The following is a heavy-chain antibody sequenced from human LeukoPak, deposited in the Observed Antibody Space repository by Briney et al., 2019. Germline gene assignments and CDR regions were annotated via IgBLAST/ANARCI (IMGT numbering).Heavy chain of an antibody. CDR1: GYTFTGYY. Sequence: ASVKVSCKASGYTFTGYYMHWVRQAPGQGLEWMGWINPNSGGTNYAQKFQGRVTMTRDTSISTAYMELSRLRSDDMAVYYCARDRTDVLLWFGEGDYYYGMDVRGQGTTVTVSS. CDR3: ARDRTDVLLWFGEGDYYYGMDV. J-gene: IGHJ6*02. V-gene: IGHV1-2*02. CDR2: INPNSGGT. D-gene: IGHD3-10*01.